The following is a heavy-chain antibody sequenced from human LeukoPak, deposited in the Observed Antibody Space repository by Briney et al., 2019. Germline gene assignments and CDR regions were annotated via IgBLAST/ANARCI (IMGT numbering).Heavy chain of an antibody. CDR2: LTPIFGTA. CDR1: GGTFSTYE. Sequence: SVKVSCKVSGGTFSTYEINWVRQAPGQGLEWMGGLTPIFGTANYAQKFQGRVKITADESTSTGCMELSSLTSEDTAVYYCARPEEATTYFDFWGQGTLVTVSS. J-gene: IGHJ4*02. V-gene: IGHV1-69*13. CDR3: ARPEEATTYFDF. D-gene: IGHD5-12*01.